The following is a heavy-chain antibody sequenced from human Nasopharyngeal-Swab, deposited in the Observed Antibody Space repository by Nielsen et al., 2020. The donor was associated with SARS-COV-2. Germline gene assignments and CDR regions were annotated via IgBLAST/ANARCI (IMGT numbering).Heavy chain of an antibody. CDR1: GFTFTSSA. Sequence: SVKVSCKASGFTFTSSAVQWVRQARGQRLEWMGWIVVGEGNTNYAQRFQERVTITRDMSTSTAYMELSSLTSEDTAVYYCAARALTDDYFDYWGQGTPVTVSS. D-gene: IGHD2-21*02. CDR2: IVVGEGNT. CDR3: AARALTDDYFDY. J-gene: IGHJ4*02. V-gene: IGHV1-58*01.